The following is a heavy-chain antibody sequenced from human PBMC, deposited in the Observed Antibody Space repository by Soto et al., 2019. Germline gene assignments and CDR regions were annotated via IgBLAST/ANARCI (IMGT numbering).Heavy chain of an antibody. J-gene: IGHJ4*02. V-gene: IGHV1-3*05. CDR1: GYTFTPYP. CDR2: INVADGNT. D-gene: IGHD3-22*01. Sequence: QVQVVQSGAEEKKPGASVRISCKAFGYTFTPYPIHWVRQAPGQGLEWMAWINVADGNTRSSQRFQGRVTVTRDTSATTAYMALSSLRSEDTPVYFCATGAPHTSGYYPNDYWGQGTLVTVSS. CDR3: ATGAPHTSGYYPNDY.